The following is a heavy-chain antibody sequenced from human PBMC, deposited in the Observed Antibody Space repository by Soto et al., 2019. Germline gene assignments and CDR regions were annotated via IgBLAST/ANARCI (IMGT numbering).Heavy chain of an antibody. V-gene: IGHV3-30*18. CDR1: GFTFSSYG. CDR3: AKATSPAPMLRAFDI. J-gene: IGHJ3*02. CDR2: ISYDGSNK. Sequence: GGSLRLSCAASGFTFSSYGMHWVRQAPGKGLEWVAVISYDGSNKYYADSVKGRFTISRDNSKNTLYLQMNSLRAEDTAVYYCAKATSPAPMLRAFDIWGQGTMVTVSS. D-gene: IGHD2-2*01.